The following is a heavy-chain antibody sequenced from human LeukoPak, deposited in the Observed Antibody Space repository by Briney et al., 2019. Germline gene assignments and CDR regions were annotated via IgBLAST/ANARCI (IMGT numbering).Heavy chain of an antibody. CDR1: GYTFTSYG. D-gene: IGHD3-10*01. CDR3: ARDLFGSGKGYYYGMDV. V-gene: IGHV1-18*01. J-gene: IGHJ6*02. CDR2: ISAYNGNT. Sequence: ASVKVSCKASGYTFTSYGISWVRQAPGQGLEWMGWISAYNGNTNYAQKLQDRVTMTTDTSTSTAYMELRSLRSDDTAVYYCARDLFGSGKGYYYGMDVWGQGTTVTVSS.